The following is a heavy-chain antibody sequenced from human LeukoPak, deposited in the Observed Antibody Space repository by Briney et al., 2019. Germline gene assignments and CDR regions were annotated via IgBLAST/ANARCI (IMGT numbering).Heavy chain of an antibody. J-gene: IGHJ5*02. Sequence: SETLSLTCTVSGGSFSNDDWSWSRQRPGKGRGWVVYIYFTGPPPYTPSLTSRVITSVHTSPNPFSLNLSSLTPAHTAVYYCARHPTALVSYGFNPWGQGTLVTASS. D-gene: IGHD5-18*01. CDR2: IYFTGPP. CDR3: ARHPTALVSYGFNP. V-gene: IGHV4-59*08. CDR1: GGSFSNDD.